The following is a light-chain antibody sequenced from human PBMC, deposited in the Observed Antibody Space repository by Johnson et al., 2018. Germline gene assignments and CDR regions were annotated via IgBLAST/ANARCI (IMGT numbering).Light chain of an antibody. CDR3: GTWDSSVSAGNV. CDR1: SYNIGNNY. V-gene: IGLV1-51*02. CDR2: ENN. Sequence: QSVLTQPPSVSAAPGQKVTISCSGSSYNIGNNYVSWYQQLPGTAPKLLIYENNKRPSGIPDRFSGSKSGTSATLGITGLQTGDEADYYCGTWDSSVSAGNVFGTGTKVTVL. J-gene: IGLJ1*01.